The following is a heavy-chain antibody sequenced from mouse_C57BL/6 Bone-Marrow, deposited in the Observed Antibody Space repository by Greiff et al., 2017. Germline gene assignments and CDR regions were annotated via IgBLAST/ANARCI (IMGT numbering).Heavy chain of an antibody. Sequence: QVQLQQSGAELVKPGASVKISCKASGYAFSSYWMNWVKQRPGKGLEWIGQIYPGDGDTNYNGKFKGKATLTADKSSSTAYMQLSSLTSEDSAVYFGARSRDGSSCYWYFDVWGTGTTVTVSS. V-gene: IGHV1-80*01. J-gene: IGHJ1*03. D-gene: IGHD1-1*01. CDR3: ARSRDGSSCYWYFDV. CDR2: IYPGDGDT. CDR1: GYAFSSYW.